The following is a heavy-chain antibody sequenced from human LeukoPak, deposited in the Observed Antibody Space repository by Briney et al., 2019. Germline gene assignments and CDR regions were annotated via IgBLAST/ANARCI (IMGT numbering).Heavy chain of an antibody. V-gene: IGHV3-21*01. CDR1: GFTFSSYS. Sequence: GGSLRLSCAASGFTFSSYSMNWVRQAPAKGLEGVSSISSSSSYIYYADSVKGRFTISRDNAKNSLYLQMNSLRAEDTAVYHCARAPDHYYDFWSGYYSPTTDYGGEGTLVTVSS. CDR3: ARAPDHYYDFWSGYYSPTTDY. J-gene: IGHJ4*02. CDR2: ISSSSSYI. D-gene: IGHD3-3*01.